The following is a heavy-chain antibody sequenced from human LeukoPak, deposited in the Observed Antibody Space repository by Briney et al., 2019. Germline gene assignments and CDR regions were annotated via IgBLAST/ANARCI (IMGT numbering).Heavy chain of an antibody. CDR3: ARLEGLRFPSPTPDY. Sequence: ASVKVSCKASGYTFTVYYMHWVRQAPGQGLKWMGWINPNSGGTNYAQKFQGRVTMTRDTSISTAYMELSRLRSDDTAVYYCARLEGLRFPSPTPDYWGQGTLVTVSS. CDR2: INPNSGGT. J-gene: IGHJ4*02. V-gene: IGHV1-2*02. CDR1: GYTFTVYY. D-gene: IGHD5-12*01.